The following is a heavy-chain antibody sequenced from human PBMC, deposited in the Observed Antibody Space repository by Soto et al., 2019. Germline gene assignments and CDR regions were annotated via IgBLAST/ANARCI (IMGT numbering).Heavy chain of an antibody. Sequence: SVKVSCKASGDTFNNYAISWVRQAPGQGLEWVGGIIPNVDAANSAQKFQGRVTITADESTSTAYMELSRLRSEDTAVYYCARDGAPYTRGFDYWGQGTLVTVSS. CDR2: IIPNVDAA. V-gene: IGHV1-69*13. J-gene: IGHJ4*02. CDR3: ARDGAPYTRGFDY. CDR1: GDTFNNYA. D-gene: IGHD6-13*01.